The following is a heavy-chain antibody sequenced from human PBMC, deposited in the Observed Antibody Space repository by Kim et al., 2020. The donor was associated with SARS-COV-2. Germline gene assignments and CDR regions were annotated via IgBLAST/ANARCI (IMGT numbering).Heavy chain of an antibody. V-gene: IGHV3-23*01. CDR3: LREDSSWYGKPLGP. J-gene: IGHJ4*02. Sequence: GGSLRLSCTASGFNINTYAMTWVRQAPGKGLEWVSTIRGSGGGGGTFYADSVKGRFTISRDTLRETVYLQMNSLTAEEAATYYCLREDSSWYGKPLGPWGQGTLVTVSS. D-gene: IGHD6-13*01. CDR1: GFNINTYA. CDR2: IRGSGGGGGT.